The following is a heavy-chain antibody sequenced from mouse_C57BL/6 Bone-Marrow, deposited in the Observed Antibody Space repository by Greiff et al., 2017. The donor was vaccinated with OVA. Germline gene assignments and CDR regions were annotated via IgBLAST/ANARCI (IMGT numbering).Heavy chain of an antibody. CDR3: ARNAPYAMDD. J-gene: IGHJ4*01. V-gene: IGHV2-2*01. CDR1: GFSLTSYG. Sequence: QVHVKQSGPGLVQPSQSLSITCTVSGFSLTSYGVHWVRQSPGKGLEWLGVIWRGGGTAYNAAFISRLSISKDNSKSQVFFKMNSLQADDTAIYYCARNAPYAMDDWGQGTSVTVSS. CDR2: IWRGGGT.